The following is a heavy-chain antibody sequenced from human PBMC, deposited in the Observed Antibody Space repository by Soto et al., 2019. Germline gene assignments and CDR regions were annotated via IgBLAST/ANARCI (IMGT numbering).Heavy chain of an antibody. D-gene: IGHD3-22*01. CDR3: ARVPKPTMIVVVITSDAFDI. CDR1: GGTISSGGYY. Sequence: QVQLQESGPGLVKPSQTLSLTCTVSGGTISSGGYYWSWIRQHPGKGLEWIGYIYYSGSTYYNPSLKSRVTISVDTSKNQFSLKLSSVTAADTAVYYCARVPKPTMIVVVITSDAFDIWGQGTMVTVSS. J-gene: IGHJ3*02. CDR2: IYYSGST. V-gene: IGHV4-31*03.